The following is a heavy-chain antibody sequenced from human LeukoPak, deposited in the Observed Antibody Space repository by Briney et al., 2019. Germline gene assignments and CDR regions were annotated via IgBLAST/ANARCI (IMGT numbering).Heavy chain of an antibody. CDR1: GGSISSSSYY. CDR2: IYYSGST. J-gene: IGHJ4*02. Sequence: KTSETLSLTCTVSGGSISSSSYYWGWIRQPPGKGLEWIGSIYYSGSTYYNPSLKSRVTISVDTSKNQFSLKLSSVTAADTAVYYCARDLFSSSWYGLGYFDYWGQGTLVTVSS. V-gene: IGHV4-39*07. D-gene: IGHD6-13*01. CDR3: ARDLFSSSWYGLGYFDY.